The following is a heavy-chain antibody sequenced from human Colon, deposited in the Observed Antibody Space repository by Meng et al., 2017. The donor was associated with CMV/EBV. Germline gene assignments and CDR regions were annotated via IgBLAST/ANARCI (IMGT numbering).Heavy chain of an antibody. CDR3: ARIFGHAAGHYYHALDV. Sequence: ASVKVSCKASRYTFSTCNLNWVRQAPGQGLEWMGWLTTYNDNANYAHNFQGSVTLTTDTSTTTAHMGLRSLRSDDTAVYHCARIFGHAAGHYYHALDVWGQGTTVTVSS. V-gene: IGHV1-18*01. CDR2: LTTYNDNA. J-gene: IGHJ6*02. CDR1: RYTFSTCN. D-gene: IGHD3-3*01.